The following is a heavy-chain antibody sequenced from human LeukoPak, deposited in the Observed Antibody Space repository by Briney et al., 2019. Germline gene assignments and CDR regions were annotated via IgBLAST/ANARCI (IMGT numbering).Heavy chain of an antibody. CDR1: GFTFSDYY. Sequence: GGSLRLSCAASGFTFSDYYMSWIRQAPGKGLEWVSYISSSGSTIYHADSVKGRFTISRDNAKNSLYLQMNSLRAEDTAVYYCARVGVRVGATYYFDYWGQGTLVTVSS. CDR3: ARVGVRVGATYYFDY. V-gene: IGHV3-11*01. CDR2: ISSSGSTI. D-gene: IGHD1-26*01. J-gene: IGHJ4*02.